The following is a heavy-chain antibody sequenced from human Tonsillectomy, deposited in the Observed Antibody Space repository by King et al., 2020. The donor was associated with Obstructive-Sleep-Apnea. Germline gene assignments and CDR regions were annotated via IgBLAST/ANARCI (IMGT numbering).Heavy chain of an antibody. CDR3: ARLHYYGSGSYLGPFDL. CDR2: IHWDDDK. D-gene: IGHD3-10*01. V-gene: IGHV2-5*02. CDR1: GFSLSTTGVG. J-gene: IGHJ4*02. Sequence: ITLKESGPTLVKPTQTLTLTCTFSGFSLSTTGVGVGWIRQPPGKALEWLALIHWDDDKRHRPSLKSRLNITKEPSKNHVVLTITNMNPVETTTYYCARLHYYGSGSYLGPFDLWGQGTLVTVSS.